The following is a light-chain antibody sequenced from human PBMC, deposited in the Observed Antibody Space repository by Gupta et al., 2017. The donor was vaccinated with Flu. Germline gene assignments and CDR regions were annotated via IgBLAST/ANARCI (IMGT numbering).Light chain of an antibody. CDR2: DVT. V-gene: IGLV2-11*03. CDR1: FSDVGAYNY. CDR3: CSYASTYSWV. Sequence: TFSDVGAYNYVSWYQQHPARAPKLIISDVTKRPSGVPERFSGSKSANTASLTISGLQPLDEADYYCCSYASTYSWVFGGGTKLTVL. J-gene: IGLJ3*02.